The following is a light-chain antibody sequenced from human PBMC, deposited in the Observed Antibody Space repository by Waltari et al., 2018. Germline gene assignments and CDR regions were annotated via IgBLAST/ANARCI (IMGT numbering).Light chain of an antibody. CDR1: NIGSRS. CDR2: DDS. V-gene: IGLV3-21*04. CDR3: QVWDSSSDQGM. Sequence: SYVLTQPPSVSVAPGKTARITCGGNNIGSRSVHWYQQKPGQAPVLVIYDDSDRPSGISGRLSGSNSGNTATLTISRVEAGDEADYSCQVWDSSSDQGMFGGGTKLTVL. J-gene: IGLJ3*02.